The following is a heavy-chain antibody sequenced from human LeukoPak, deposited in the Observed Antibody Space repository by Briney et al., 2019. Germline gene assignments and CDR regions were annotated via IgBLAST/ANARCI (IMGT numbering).Heavy chain of an antibody. D-gene: IGHD6-19*01. J-gene: IGHJ4*02. V-gene: IGHV3-30*18. Sequence: GGSLRLSCAASGFTFSSYGMLWVRQAPGKGLEWVAVISYDGSNKYYADSVKGRFTISRDNSKNTLYLQMNSLRAEDTAVYYYAKDNRSGWFYFDYWGQGTLVTVSS. CDR1: GFTFSSYG. CDR3: AKDNRSGWFYFDY. CDR2: ISYDGSNK.